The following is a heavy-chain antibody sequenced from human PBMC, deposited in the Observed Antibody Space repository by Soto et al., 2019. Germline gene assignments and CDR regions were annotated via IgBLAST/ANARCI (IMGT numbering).Heavy chain of an antibody. CDR2: IIPIFGTA. D-gene: IGHD3-22*01. Sequence: ASVKVSCKASGGTFSSYAISWVRQAPGQGLEWMGGIIPIFGTANYAQKFQGRVTITADESTSTAYMELSSLRSEDTAVYYCARDIPRYDSSGYYRNWFDPWGRGTLVTVSS. CDR3: ARDIPRYDSSGYYRNWFDP. V-gene: IGHV1-69*13. CDR1: GGTFSSYA. J-gene: IGHJ5*02.